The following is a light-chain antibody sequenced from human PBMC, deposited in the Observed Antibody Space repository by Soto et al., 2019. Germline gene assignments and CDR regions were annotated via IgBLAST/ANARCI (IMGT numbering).Light chain of an antibody. Sequence: EIVLTQSPATLSLSPGERATLACRASQSVSSYLAWSQQKPGQAPRLLIYDTSNRATGIPARFSGSGSGTDFTLTISGLEPEDFAVYYCQQRSNWPPLTFGGGTKVEIK. CDR1: QSVSSY. CDR2: DTS. V-gene: IGKV3-11*01. J-gene: IGKJ4*01. CDR3: QQRSNWPPLT.